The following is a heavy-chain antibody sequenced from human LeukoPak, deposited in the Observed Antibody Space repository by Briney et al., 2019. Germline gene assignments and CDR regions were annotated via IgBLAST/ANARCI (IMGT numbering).Heavy chain of an antibody. D-gene: IGHD3-10*01. CDR3: AILPYSSGSYGLDY. CDR2: INPNSGGT. V-gene: IGHV1-2*02. J-gene: IGHJ4*02. Sequence: ASVKVSCKASGYTFTGYYMHWVRQAPGQGLEWMGWINPNSGGTNYAQKFQGRVTMTRDTSISTAYMELSRLRSDDTAVYYCAILPYSSGSYGLDYWGQGTLVTVSS. CDR1: GYTFTGYY.